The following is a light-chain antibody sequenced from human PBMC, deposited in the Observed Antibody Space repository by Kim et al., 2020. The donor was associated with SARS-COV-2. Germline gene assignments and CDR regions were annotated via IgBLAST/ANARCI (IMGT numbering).Light chain of an antibody. J-gene: IGLJ1*01. V-gene: IGLV2-23*02. CDR1: NSDVGNYNL. CDR2: EVT. Sequence: QSALTQPASVSGSPGQSITISCTGTNSDVGNYNLVSWYQQYPGKAPKLMIYEVTKRPSGVSNRFSGSKSGNTASLTISGLQAEDEADYFCCSYAGISTYFVFGIGTKVTDL. CDR3: CSYAGISTYFV.